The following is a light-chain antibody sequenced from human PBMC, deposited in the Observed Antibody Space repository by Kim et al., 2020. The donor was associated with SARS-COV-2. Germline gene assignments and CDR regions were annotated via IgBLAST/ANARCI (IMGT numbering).Light chain of an antibody. Sequence: DIVMTQSPDSLAVSLGERATINCKSSQSVLYSSNNKNYLAWYQQKPGQPPKLLIYWASTRESGVPDRFSGSGSGTDFTLSISSLQAEDAAVYYCQQYYRTPRTFGQGTKVDIK. CDR2: WAS. CDR3: QQYYRTPRT. V-gene: IGKV4-1*01. CDR1: QSVLYSSNNKNY. J-gene: IGKJ1*01.